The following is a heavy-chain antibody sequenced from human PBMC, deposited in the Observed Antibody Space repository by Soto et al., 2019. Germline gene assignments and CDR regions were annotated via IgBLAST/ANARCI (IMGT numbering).Heavy chain of an antibody. CDR2: IYHSGST. J-gene: IGHJ6*02. D-gene: IGHD2-15*01. Sequence: KPSETLSLTCAVSGGSISSSNWWSWVRQPPGKGLEWIGEIYHSGSTNYNPSLKSRVTISVDKSKNQFSLKLSSVTAADTAVYYCARESVVVVVAASPNYYYGMDVWGQGTTVTVSS. V-gene: IGHV4-4*02. CDR3: ARESVVVVVAASPNYYYGMDV. CDR1: GGSISSSNW.